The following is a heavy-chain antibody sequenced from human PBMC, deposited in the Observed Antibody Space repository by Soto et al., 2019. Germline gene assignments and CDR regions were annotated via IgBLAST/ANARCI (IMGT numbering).Heavy chain of an antibody. CDR3: AKSLNINWKNWFDP. J-gene: IGHJ5*02. D-gene: IGHD1-1*01. CDR2: ISDSGGRT. Sequence: GGSLRLSCAASGFTFSSYSMNWVRQAPGKGLEWVSIISDSGGRTYYADSVRGRFTISRDNSKNTLYLQMNSLRAEDTAVYYCAKSLNINWKNWFDPWGQGTLVNVSS. CDR1: GFTFSSYS. V-gene: IGHV3-23*01.